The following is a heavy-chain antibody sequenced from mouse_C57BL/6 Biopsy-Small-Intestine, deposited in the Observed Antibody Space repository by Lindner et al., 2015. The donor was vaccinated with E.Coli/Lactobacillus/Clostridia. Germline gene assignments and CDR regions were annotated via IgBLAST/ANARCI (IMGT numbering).Heavy chain of an antibody. Sequence: VQLQESGPELAKPGASVKLACKASGYTFTNYDINWVIQRPGQGLEWIGWIYPGNDNTKYNEKFKDKATFTVDTSSSTAFMELHSLTPEDSAIYFCARWGLNWHFFDYWGQGTTLTVSA. CDR1: GYTFTNYD. J-gene: IGHJ2*01. D-gene: IGHD4-1*02. CDR2: IYPGNDNT. CDR3: ARWGLNWHFFDY. V-gene: IGHV1-85*01.